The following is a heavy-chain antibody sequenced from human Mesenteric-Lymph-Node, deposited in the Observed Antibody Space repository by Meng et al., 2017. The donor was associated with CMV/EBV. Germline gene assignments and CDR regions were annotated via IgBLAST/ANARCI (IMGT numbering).Heavy chain of an antibody. CDR1: GGTFSSYT. Sequence: SVKVSCKASGGTFSSYTISWVRQAPGQGLEWMGRIIPILGIAKYAQKFQGRVTITADKSTSTAYMELSSLRSEDTAVYYCARENCSSTSCYPGGYWGQGTMVTVSS. V-gene: IGHV1-69*04. D-gene: IGHD2-2*01. CDR3: ARENCSSTSCYPGGY. CDR2: IIPILGIA. J-gene: IGHJ4*02.